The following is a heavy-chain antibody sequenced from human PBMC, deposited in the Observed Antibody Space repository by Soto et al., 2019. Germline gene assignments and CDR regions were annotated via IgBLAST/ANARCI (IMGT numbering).Heavy chain of an antibody. J-gene: IGHJ3*02. V-gene: IGHV4-59*01. Sequence: PSETLSLTCTVSGGSISTYYWSWIRQPPGKGLEWIGYIYYTGSTNYNPSPKSRVTMSVDTSKNQFSLKLSSVTAADTAVYYCARDKDGLPNAFDIWGQGTMVTVSS. CDR2: IYYTGST. D-gene: IGHD5-12*01. CDR3: ARDKDGLPNAFDI. CDR1: GGSISTYY.